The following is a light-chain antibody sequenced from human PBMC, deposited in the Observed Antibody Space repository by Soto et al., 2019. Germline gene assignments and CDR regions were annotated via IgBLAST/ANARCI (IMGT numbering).Light chain of an antibody. CDR2: GNT. CDR3: QSYDISRSVSVV. J-gene: IGLJ2*01. Sequence: QSVLTQPPSVSGAPGQRVTISCTGSSSNIGAGYDVQWYQQLPGAAPRLLIFGNTNRPSGVPDRFFASTSATSASLAISGLHAEDEADYYCQSYDISRSVSVVFGGGTKVTVL. V-gene: IGLV1-40*01. CDR1: SSNIGAGYD.